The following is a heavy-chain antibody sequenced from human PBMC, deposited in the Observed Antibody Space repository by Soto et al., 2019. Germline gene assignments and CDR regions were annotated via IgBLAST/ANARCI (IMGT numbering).Heavy chain of an antibody. J-gene: IGHJ6*02. V-gene: IGHV3-30*18. CDR2: ISYDGSNK. CDR1: GFTFSNYG. Sequence: QVQLVESGGGVVQPGRSLRLSCAASGFTFSNYGMHWVRQAPGKGLEWVAVISYDGSNKYYADSVKGRFTISRDNSKNTLYLQMNSLRAEVTAVYYCAKILQLGDYAYYYYGMDVWGQGTTVTVSS. CDR3: AKILQLGDYAYYYYGMDV. D-gene: IGHD4-17*01.